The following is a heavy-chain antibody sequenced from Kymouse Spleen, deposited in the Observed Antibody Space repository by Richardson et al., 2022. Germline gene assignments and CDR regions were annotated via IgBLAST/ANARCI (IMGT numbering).Heavy chain of an antibody. D-gene: IGHD1-7*01. V-gene: IGHV4-39*01. J-gene: IGHJ5*02. Sequence: QLQLQESGPGLVKPSETLSLTCTVSGGSISSSSYYWGWIRQPPGKGLEWIGSIYYSGSTYYNPSLKSRVTISVDTSKNQFSLKLSSVTAADTAVYYCARHRGITGTTGWFDPWGQGTLVTVSS. CDR1: GGSISSSSYY. CDR2: IYYSGST. CDR3: ARHRGITGTTGWFDP.